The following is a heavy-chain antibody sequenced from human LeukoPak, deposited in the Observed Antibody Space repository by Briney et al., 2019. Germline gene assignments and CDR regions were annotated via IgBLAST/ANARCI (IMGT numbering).Heavy chain of an antibody. J-gene: IGHJ4*02. D-gene: IGHD3-10*01. Sequence: PSETLSLTCIVSGDSVTNHYWSLIRQPPGKGLEWIGYIYYSGSINYNPSLKSRVTISVDTSRNQCSMKLNSVTAADTAVYYCAGSGGLANQGAVFDYWGQGTLVTVSS. CDR3: AGSGGLANQGAVFDY. CDR2: IYYSGSI. CDR1: GDSVTNHY. V-gene: IGHV4-59*02.